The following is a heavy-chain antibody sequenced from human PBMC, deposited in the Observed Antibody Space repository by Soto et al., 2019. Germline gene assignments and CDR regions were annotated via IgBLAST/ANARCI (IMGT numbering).Heavy chain of an antibody. CDR2: VHPDSGGT. V-gene: IGHV1-2*02. CDR3: SRGAQGFFPVSGIYFYFDH. J-gene: IGHJ4*02. Sequence: ASVTVSCKTSGYIFTDHLIHWVRQSPGQGLQWVGWVHPDSGGTNVAQAFQDRVTMTADTSITTAYMDLARLRPDDTAIFYCSRGAQGFFPVSGIYFYFDHWGQGTPVTVSS. CDR1: GYIFTDHL. D-gene: IGHD3-22*01.